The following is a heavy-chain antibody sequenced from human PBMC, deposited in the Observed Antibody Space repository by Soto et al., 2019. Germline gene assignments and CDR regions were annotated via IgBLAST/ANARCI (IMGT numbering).Heavy chain of an antibody. CDR2: ITYSGRT. V-gene: IGHV4-31*03. CDR1: GESINSGSCY. Sequence: AAETLSLTGSVNGESINSGSCYWSGIRQSPGKGLEYIGYITYSGRTFYNPSLKSRVTMPVDTPQHQSSLEVRSVTAADTAVYYCARERQVGTSSGRFDPWGQGTLVTVSS. J-gene: IGHJ5*02. CDR3: ARERQVGTSSGRFDP.